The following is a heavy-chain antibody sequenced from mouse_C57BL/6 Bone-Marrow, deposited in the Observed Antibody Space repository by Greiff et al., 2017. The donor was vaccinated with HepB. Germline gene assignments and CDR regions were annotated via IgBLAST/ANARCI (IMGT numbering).Heavy chain of an antibody. V-gene: IGHV1-39*01. Sequence: LEESGPELVKPGASVKISCKASGYSFTDYNMNWVKQSNGKSLEWIGVINPNYGTTSYNQKFKGKATLTVDQSSSTAYMQLNSLTSEDSAVYYCARWGITTVVRGIYYYAMDYWGQGTSVTVSS. D-gene: IGHD1-1*01. J-gene: IGHJ4*01. CDR1: GYSFTDYN. CDR2: INPNYGTT. CDR3: ARWGITTVVRGIYYYAMDY.